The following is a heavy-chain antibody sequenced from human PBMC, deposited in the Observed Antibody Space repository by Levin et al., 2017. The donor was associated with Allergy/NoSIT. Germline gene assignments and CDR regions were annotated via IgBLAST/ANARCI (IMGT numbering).Heavy chain of an antibody. Sequence: PGGSLRLSCTVSGGSISSYYWSWIRQPPGKGLEWIGYIYYSGSTNYNPSLKSRVTISVDTSKNQFSLKLSSVTAADTAVYYCARVLSEAAGIGVNWFDPWGQGTLVTVSS. CDR2: IYYSGST. J-gene: IGHJ5*02. V-gene: IGHV4-59*01. CDR1: GGSISSYY. CDR3: ARVLSEAAGIGVNWFDP. D-gene: IGHD2-15*01.